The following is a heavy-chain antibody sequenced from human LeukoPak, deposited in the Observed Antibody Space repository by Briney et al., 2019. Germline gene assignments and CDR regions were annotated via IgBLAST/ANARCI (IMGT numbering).Heavy chain of an antibody. D-gene: IGHD2-15*01. V-gene: IGHV3-7*03. J-gene: IGHJ4*02. CDR1: GFTFRSYW. Sequence: GGSLRLSCAASGFTFRSYWMSWVRQAPGKGLEWVANIKQDGSEKYYVDSVKGRFTISRDNAKNSLYLQVNSLRAEDTAVYYCAGDGGPFDFWGQETLVTVSP. CDR2: IKQDGSEK. CDR3: AGDGGPFDF.